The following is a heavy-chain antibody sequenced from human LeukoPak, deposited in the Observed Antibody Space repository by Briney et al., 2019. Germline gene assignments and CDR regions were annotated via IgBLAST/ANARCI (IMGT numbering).Heavy chain of an antibody. Sequence: APVKVSCKASGYTFTSYYMHWVRQAPGQGLEWMGIINPSGGSTRYAQKFQGRVTMTRDMPTSTVYMELSSLRSEDTAVYYCARGASGPKDYWGQGTLVTISS. V-gene: IGHV1-46*01. J-gene: IGHJ4*02. D-gene: IGHD1-26*01. CDR2: INPSGGST. CDR1: GYTFTSYY. CDR3: ARGASGPKDY.